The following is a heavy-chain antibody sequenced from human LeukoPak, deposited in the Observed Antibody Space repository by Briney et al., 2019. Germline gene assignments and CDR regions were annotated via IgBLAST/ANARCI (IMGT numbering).Heavy chain of an antibody. Sequence: SETLSLTCAVYGGSFSGYYWSWIRQPPGKGLEWIGQIHHDGGTNYNPSLRGRVTILIDTSKNQFSLKLTSLTAADTAVYYCAGKEVGPTAIDNWGQGTLVTVSS. CDR3: AGKEVGPTAIDN. J-gene: IGHJ4*02. V-gene: IGHV4-34*01. CDR2: IHHDGGT. CDR1: GGSFSGYY. D-gene: IGHD1-26*01.